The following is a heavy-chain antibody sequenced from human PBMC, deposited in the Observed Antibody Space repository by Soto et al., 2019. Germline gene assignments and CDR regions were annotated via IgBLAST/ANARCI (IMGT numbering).Heavy chain of an antibody. CDR1: GFTFSSYG. CDR3: AKDRSVSSNWFDP. J-gene: IGHJ5*02. Sequence: PGGSLRLSCAASGFTFSSYGMHWVRQAPGKGLEWVAVISYDGSNKYYADSVKGRFTISRDNSKNTLYLQMNSLRAEDTAVYYCAKDRSVSSNWFDPWGHGTLVTVSS. CDR2: ISYDGSNK. V-gene: IGHV3-30*18.